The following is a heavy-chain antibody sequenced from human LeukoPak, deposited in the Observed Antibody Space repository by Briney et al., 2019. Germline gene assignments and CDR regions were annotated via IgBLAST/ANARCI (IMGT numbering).Heavy chain of an antibody. CDR1: GGSISSYY. CDR3: ARGRFYGSGSPLLDY. Sequence: PSETLSLTCTVSGGSISSYYWSWIRQPPGKGLEWIGYIYYSGSTNYNPSLKSRVTISVDTYKNQFSLKLSPVTAADTAVYYCARGRFYGSGSPLLDYWGQGTLVTVSS. V-gene: IGHV4-59*01. CDR2: IYYSGST. J-gene: IGHJ4*02. D-gene: IGHD3-10*01.